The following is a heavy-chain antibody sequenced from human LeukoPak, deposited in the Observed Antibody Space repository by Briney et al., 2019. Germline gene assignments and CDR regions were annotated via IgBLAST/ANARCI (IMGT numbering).Heavy chain of an antibody. Sequence: GASVKVSCKASGGTFSSYAISWVRQAPGQGLEWMGGIIPIFGTANYAQKFQGRVTITADESTSTAYMELSSLRSEDTAVYYCARDPLPAYCGGDCYSSNDYWGQGTLVTVSS. CDR2: IIPIFGTA. D-gene: IGHD2-21*02. CDR1: GGTFSSYA. CDR3: ARDPLPAYCGGDCYSSNDY. J-gene: IGHJ4*02. V-gene: IGHV1-69*01.